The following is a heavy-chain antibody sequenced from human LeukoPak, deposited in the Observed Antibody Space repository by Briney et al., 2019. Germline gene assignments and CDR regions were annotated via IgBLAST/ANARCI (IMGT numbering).Heavy chain of an antibody. CDR2: IYSGGST. CDR3: ARHGRSGSGGYENAFDI. J-gene: IGHJ3*02. V-gene: IGHV4-39*01. CDR1: GGSISSCSCY. D-gene: IGHD5-12*01. Sequence: PSETLSLTCTVSGGSISSCSCYWDWIRQSPGKGLEWIGNIYSGGSTYYTPSLKSRVTISVDTSKNQFSLKLSSVTAADTAIYFCARHGRSGSGGYENAFDIWGQGTMVTVSS.